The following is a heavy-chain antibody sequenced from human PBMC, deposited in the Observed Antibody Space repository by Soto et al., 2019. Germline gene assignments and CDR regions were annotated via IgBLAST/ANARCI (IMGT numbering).Heavy chain of an antibody. CDR3: ARPLPGYRSSATNWLDP. CDR1: DGYLSSSSYY. CDR2: IYYSGST. Sequence: SETLSLTYTVSDGYLSSSSYYWGWIRQPPGKGLEWIGSIYYSGSTYYNPSLKSRVTISVDTSKNQFSLKLSSVTAADTAVYYCARPLPGYRSSATNWLDPRGQGTLVTISS. V-gene: IGHV4-39*01. D-gene: IGHD6-6*01. J-gene: IGHJ5*02.